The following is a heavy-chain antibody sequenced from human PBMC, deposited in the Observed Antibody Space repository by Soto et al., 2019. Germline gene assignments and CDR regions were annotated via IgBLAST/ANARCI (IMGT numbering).Heavy chain of an antibody. Sequence: QVQLQESGPGLVKPSGTLSLTCAVSGASIISENWWTWVRQSPGKGLEWIGEIHHTGSTTYNPSLDSRVTMSVAKSKNHFSLLLSSVTAADTALYYCAKSWELRRFFASWGQGTLVNVSS. D-gene: IGHD1-26*01. J-gene: IGHJ4*02. CDR2: IHHTGST. CDR1: GASIISENW. V-gene: IGHV4-4*02. CDR3: AKSWELRRFFAS.